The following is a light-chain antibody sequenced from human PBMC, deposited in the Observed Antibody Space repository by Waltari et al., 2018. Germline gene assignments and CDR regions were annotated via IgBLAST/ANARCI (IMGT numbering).Light chain of an antibody. CDR2: SAS. V-gene: IGKV1-27*01. Sequence: DIQMTQSPSSLSASVGDRVTITCRASQDISNYLAWSQQQPGKVPNLLISSASTLHSGVPARFSGSRSGTDFTLTISSLQTEDVATYYCQKYDSSPRTFGQGTKVEI. J-gene: IGKJ1*01. CDR1: QDISNY. CDR3: QKYDSSPRT.